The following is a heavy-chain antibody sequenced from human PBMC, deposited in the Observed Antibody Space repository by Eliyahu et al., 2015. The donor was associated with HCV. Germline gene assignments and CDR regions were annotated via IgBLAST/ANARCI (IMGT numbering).Heavy chain of an antibody. J-gene: IGHJ4*02. Sequence: EVQLVESGGGLVKPGGSLXLSCAASGFTFSXYSMNWVRQAPGKGLEWVSSISSSSSYIYYADSVKGRFTISRDNAKNSLYLQMNSLRAEDTAVYYCAREWAGGNDYWGQGTLVTVSS. CDR1: GFTFSXYS. CDR3: AREWAGGNDY. CDR2: ISSSSSYI. D-gene: IGHD1-1*01. V-gene: IGHV3-21*01.